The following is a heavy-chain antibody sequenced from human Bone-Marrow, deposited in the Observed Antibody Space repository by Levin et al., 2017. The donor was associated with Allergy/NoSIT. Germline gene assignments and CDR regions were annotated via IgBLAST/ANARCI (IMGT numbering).Heavy chain of an antibody. CDR1: GGSISSSSYY. D-gene: IGHD3-16*01. CDR3: ARQAPSMITFL. CDR2: IYYSGST. Sequence: RTSETLSLTCTVSGGSISSSSYYWGWIRQPPGKGLEWIGSIYYSGSTYYNPSLKSRVTISVDTSKNQFSLKLSSVTAADTAVYYCARQAPSMITFLWGQGTLVTVSS. V-gene: IGHV4-39*01. J-gene: IGHJ4*02.